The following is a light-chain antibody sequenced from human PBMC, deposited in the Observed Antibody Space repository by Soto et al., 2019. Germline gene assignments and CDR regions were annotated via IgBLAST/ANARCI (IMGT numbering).Light chain of an antibody. CDR2: QDS. CDR1: KLGDKY. CDR3: QAWDSTS. Sequence: SYELTQPPSVSVSPGQTANITCSGDKLGDKYACWYQQKPGQSPVLVIYQDSKRPSGIPERFSGSNSGNTATLTISGTQAMDEADYYCQAWDSTSFGGGTKLTVL. J-gene: IGLJ2*01. V-gene: IGLV3-1*01.